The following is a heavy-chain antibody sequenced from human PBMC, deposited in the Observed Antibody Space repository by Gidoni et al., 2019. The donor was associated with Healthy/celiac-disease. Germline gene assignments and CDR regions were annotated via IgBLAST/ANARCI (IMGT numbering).Heavy chain of an antibody. CDR3: VNQHSYNSTSCHL. CDR2: ISSNGGST. V-gene: IGHV3-64D*09. Sequence: VRLAPGKGLGYVSAISSNGGSTYYADSVKGRFTISRDNSKSRVYLQMSSLRAEDTAVYYCVNQHSYNSTSCHLWGQGTLVTVSS. J-gene: IGHJ4*02. D-gene: IGHD2-2*01.